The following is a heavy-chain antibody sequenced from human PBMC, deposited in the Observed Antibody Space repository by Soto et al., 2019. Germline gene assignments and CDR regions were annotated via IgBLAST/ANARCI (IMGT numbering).Heavy chain of an antibody. CDR1: GDTFSFYT. Sequence: QVQLVPAGADLKKPGSSVKVSCTASGDTFSFYTMNWVRQSPGQGPEWMGRLLPMVRMANYAQKFQGRVTIIADKSTSTSYMELSSLRSEDTAVYYCATNYGSGSAPLDYGGQGTLVTVSS. CDR2: LLPMVRMA. D-gene: IGHD3-10*01. V-gene: IGHV1-69*02. CDR3: ATNYGSGSAPLDY. J-gene: IGHJ4*02.